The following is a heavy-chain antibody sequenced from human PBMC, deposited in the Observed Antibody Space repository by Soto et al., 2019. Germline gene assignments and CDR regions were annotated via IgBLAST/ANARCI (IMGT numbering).Heavy chain of an antibody. Sequence: ASVKVSCKASGYTFTSYDINWVRQATGQGLEWMGWMNPNSGNTGYAQKFQGRVTMTRNTSISTAYMELSSLRSDDTAVYYCARLDTPNIVVVPAAIHASDIWGQGPMVTVSS. CDR1: GYTFTSYD. CDR3: ARLDTPNIVVVPAAIHASDI. J-gene: IGHJ3*02. V-gene: IGHV1-8*01. CDR2: MNPNSGNT. D-gene: IGHD2-2*01.